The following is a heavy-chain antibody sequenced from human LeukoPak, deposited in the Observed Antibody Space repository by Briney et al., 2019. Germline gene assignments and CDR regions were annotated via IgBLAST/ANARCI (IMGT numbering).Heavy chain of an antibody. CDR2: IRSKAYGGTT. Sequence: GRSLRLSCTASGFTFGDYAMSWFRQAPGKGLEWVGFIRSKAYGGTTEYAAPVKGRFTISRDDSKSIAYLQMNSLKTEDTAVYYCTSDITIFGVAIPDWFDPWGQGTLVTVSS. CDR3: TSDITIFGVAIPDWFDP. CDR1: GFTFGDYA. V-gene: IGHV3-49*03. D-gene: IGHD3-3*01. J-gene: IGHJ5*02.